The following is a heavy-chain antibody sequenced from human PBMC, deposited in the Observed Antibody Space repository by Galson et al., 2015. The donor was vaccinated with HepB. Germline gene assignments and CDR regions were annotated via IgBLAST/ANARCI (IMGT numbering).Heavy chain of an antibody. CDR1: GFTFSSYW. D-gene: IGHD2-2*01. CDR2: INSDGSST. CDR3: ARGIVVPALKHLSWFDP. Sequence: SLRLSCAASGFTFSSYWMHWVRQAPGKGLVWVSRINSDGSSTSYADSVKGRFTISRDNAKNTLYLQMNSLRAEDTAVYYCARGIVVPALKHLSWFDPWGQGTLVTVSS. V-gene: IGHV3-74*01. J-gene: IGHJ5*02.